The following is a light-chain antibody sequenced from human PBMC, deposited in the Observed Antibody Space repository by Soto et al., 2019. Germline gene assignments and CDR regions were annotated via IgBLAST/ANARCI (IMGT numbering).Light chain of an antibody. Sequence: IVLRQSPGTLSLSPGEGATLSCRASQSVTGSYLAWYQQKPGQAPRLLIYGASTRATGIPDRFSGSGSGTDFTLTTSRLEPEDFPVYCCQQYGSSPPTFGQGTKV. V-gene: IGKV3-20*01. CDR1: QSVTGSY. J-gene: IGKJ1*01. CDR3: QQYGSSPPT. CDR2: GAS.